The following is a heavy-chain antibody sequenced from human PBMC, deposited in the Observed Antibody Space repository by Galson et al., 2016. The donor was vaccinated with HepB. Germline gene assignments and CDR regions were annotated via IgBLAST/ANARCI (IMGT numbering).Heavy chain of an antibody. Sequence: SLRLSCAASGFTFTTYAMAWVRQAPGKGLEWVAALYPSSTPTYYTDSVKGRFTISRDNSKNTLYLQMDSLRAEDTALYYCAKVLYSRQWLEEIDSWGQGTLVTVSS. CDR2: LYPSSTPT. CDR3: AKVLYSRQWLEEIDS. J-gene: IGHJ4*02. CDR1: GFTFTTYA. V-gene: IGHV3-23*05. D-gene: IGHD6-19*01.